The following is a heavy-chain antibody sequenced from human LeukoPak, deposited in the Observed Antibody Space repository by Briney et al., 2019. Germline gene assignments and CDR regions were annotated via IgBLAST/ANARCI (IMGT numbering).Heavy chain of an antibody. J-gene: IGHJ5*02. CDR2: IYTSGST. Sequence: SETLSLTCTVSGGSISSGSYYWSWIRQPAGKGLEWIGRIYTSGSTNYNPSLKSRVTISVDTSKNQFSLKLSSVTAADTAVYYCARAGYDYGDYVAFDWFDPWGQGTLVTVSS. V-gene: IGHV4-61*02. D-gene: IGHD4-17*01. CDR3: ARAGYDYGDYVAFDWFDP. CDR1: GGSISSGSYY.